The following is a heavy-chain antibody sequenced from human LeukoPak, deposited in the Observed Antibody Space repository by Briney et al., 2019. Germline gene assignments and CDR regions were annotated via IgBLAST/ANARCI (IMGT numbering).Heavy chain of an antibody. D-gene: IGHD3-22*01. V-gene: IGHV3-30*03. J-gene: IGHJ4*02. CDR2: ISYDGSNK. Sequence: GGSLRLSCAASGFTFSSYGMHWVRQAPGRGLEWVAVISYDGSNKYYADSVKGRFTISRDNSKNTLYLQMNSLRAEDTAVYYCARGAYYYEDWGQGTLVTVSS. CDR1: GFTFSSYG. CDR3: ARGAYYYED.